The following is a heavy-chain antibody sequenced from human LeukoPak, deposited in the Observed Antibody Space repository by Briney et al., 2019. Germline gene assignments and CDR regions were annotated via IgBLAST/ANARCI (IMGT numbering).Heavy chain of an antibody. CDR1: GYTFTSYD. Sequence: ASVKVSCKASGYTFTSYDINWVRQAIGQGLEWMGWMNPNSGNTGYAQKFQGRVTMTRNTSIRTSYMELSSLRSEDTAVYYCAIGYCSRTSCSWPSFDYWGQGTLVTVSS. V-gene: IGHV1-8*01. D-gene: IGHD2-2*01. CDR2: MNPNSGNT. J-gene: IGHJ4*02. CDR3: AIGYCSRTSCSWPSFDY.